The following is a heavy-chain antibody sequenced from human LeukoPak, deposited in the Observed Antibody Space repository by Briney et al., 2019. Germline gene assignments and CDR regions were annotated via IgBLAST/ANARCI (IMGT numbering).Heavy chain of an antibody. J-gene: IGHJ4*02. CDR3: ARDPPALEDFDY. V-gene: IGHV3-48*04. Sequence: GGSLRLSCAASGFTFSSYNMNWVRQAPGKGLEWVSYISGRGNTIKYADSVKGRFTISRDNGKNSLYLRMSSLRAEDTAVYYCARDPPALEDFDYWGQGTQVTVSS. CDR2: ISGRGNTI. CDR1: GFTFSSYN.